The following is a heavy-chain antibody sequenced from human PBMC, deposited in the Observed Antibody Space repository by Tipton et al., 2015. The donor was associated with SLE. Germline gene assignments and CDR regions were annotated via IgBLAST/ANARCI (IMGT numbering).Heavy chain of an antibody. V-gene: IGHV4-59*11. Sequence: TLSLTCTVSGGSIRSHYWSWIRQPPGKGLEWIGYVYSSGSTNYNPSLKSRVTISVDTSKNQFSLNLRSVTAADTAVYYCARGRPYDILTGYPTYFDYWGQGTLVTVSS. J-gene: IGHJ4*02. CDR1: GGSIRSHY. D-gene: IGHD3-9*01. CDR2: VYSSGST. CDR3: ARGRPYDILTGYPTYFDY.